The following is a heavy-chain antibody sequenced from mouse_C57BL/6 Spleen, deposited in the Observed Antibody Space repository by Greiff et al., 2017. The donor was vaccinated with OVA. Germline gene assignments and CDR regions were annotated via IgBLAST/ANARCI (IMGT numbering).Heavy chain of an antibody. D-gene: IGHD1-2*01. CDR3: ATITTGRGGFDY. CDR2: IDPSDSYT. V-gene: IGHV1-69*01. CDR1: GYTFTSYW. J-gene: IGHJ2*01. Sequence: QVQLKQPGAELVMPGASVKLSCKASGYTFTSYWMHWVKQRPGQGLEWIGEIDPSDSYTNYNQKFKGKSTLTVDKSSSTAYMQLSSLTSEDSAVYYCATITTGRGGFDYWGQGTTLTVSS.